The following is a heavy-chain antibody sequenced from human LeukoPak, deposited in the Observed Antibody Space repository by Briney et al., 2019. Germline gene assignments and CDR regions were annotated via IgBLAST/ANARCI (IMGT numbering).Heavy chain of an antibody. CDR1: GFTVSSNF. CDR3: ARKTDSSGSGDY. D-gene: IGHD3-22*01. V-gene: IGHV3-53*01. J-gene: IGHJ4*02. CDR2: IYSRGGT. Sequence: PGGSLRLSCAASGFTVSSNFMSWVRQAPGKGLECVSVIYSRGGTYYADSVQGRFTISRDASKNTLFLQMNSLRADDTAVYYCARKTDSSGSGDYWGQGPLVTVSS.